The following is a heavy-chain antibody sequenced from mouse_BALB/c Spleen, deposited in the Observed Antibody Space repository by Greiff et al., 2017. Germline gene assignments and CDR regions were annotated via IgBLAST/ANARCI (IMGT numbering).Heavy chain of an antibody. V-gene: IGHV1-67*01. CDR1: GYTLTDYA. CDR2: ISTYSGNT. Sequence: VQLQQSGPELVRPGVSVKISCKGSGYTLTDYAMHWVKQSHAKSLEWIGVISTYSGNTNYNQKFKGKATMTVDKSSSTAYMELARLTSEDSAIYYCARGSIITTVVAPDYWGQGTTLTVSS. D-gene: IGHD1-1*01. CDR3: ARGSIITTVVAPDY. J-gene: IGHJ2*01.